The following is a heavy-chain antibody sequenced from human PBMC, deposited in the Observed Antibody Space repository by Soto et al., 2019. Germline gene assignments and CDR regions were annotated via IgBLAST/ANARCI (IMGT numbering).Heavy chain of an antibody. V-gene: IGHV4-31*01. CDR3: ARDGYSYGFDYYYGMDV. Sequence: QVQLQESGPGLVKPSQTLSLTCTVSGGSISSGGYYWSWIRQHPGKGLEWIGYIYYSGSTYYNPSLKSQVTISVDTSKNQFSLKLSSVTAADTAVYYCARDGYSYGFDYYYGMDVWGQGTTVTVSS. D-gene: IGHD5-18*01. J-gene: IGHJ6*02. CDR1: GGSISSGGYY. CDR2: IYYSGST.